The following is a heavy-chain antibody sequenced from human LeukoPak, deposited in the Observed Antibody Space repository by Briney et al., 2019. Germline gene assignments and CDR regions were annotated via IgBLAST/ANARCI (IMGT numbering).Heavy chain of an antibody. Sequence: GRSLRLSCAASGFTFSSYSMNWVRQAPGKGMEWDSYISSSSSTIYYADSVKGRFTISRDNAKNPLYLQMNSLRAEDTAVYYCARDIIVGSDYWGQGTLVTVSS. V-gene: IGHV3-48*01. J-gene: IGHJ4*02. CDR3: ARDIIVGSDY. CDR2: ISSSSSTI. CDR1: GFTFSSYS. D-gene: IGHD2-15*01.